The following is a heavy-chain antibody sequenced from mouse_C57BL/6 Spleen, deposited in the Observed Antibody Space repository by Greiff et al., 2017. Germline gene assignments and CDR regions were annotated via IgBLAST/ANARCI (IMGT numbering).Heavy chain of an antibody. CDR3: TERSYDGSVYWYFDV. V-gene: IGHV6-3*01. CDR1: GFTFSNYW. D-gene: IGHD2-3*01. J-gene: IGHJ1*03. CDR2: IRLKSDNYAT. Sequence: EVKLMESGGGLVQPGGSMKLSCVASGFTFSNYWMNWVRQSPEKGLEWVAQIRLKSDNYATHYAESVKGRFTISRDDSKSSVYLQMNNLRAEDTGIYYCTERSYDGSVYWYFDVWGTGTTVTVSS.